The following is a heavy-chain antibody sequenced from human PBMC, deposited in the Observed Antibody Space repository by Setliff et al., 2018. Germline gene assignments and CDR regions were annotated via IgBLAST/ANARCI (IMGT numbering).Heavy chain of an antibody. Sequence: SETLSLTCTVSGGSINSGVYYWGWIRQPPGKGLEWIGRIYHGGDTYYNASLKSRLTISVDTSKNRFSLKLRSVTAADTAVYYCARTGTYRYFDYWGQGALVTVS. CDR2: IYHGGDT. V-gene: IGHV4-39*01. CDR1: GGSINSGVYY. CDR3: ARTGTYRYFDY. D-gene: IGHD1-1*01. J-gene: IGHJ4*02.